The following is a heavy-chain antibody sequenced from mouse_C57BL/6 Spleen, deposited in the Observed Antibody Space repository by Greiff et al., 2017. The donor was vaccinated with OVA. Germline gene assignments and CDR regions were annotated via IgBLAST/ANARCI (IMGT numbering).Heavy chain of an antibody. V-gene: IGHV1-54*01. CDR1: GYAFTNYL. J-gene: IGHJ3*01. D-gene: IGHD2-5*01. CDR3: ARWESNYGSFAY. CDR2: INPGSGGT. Sequence: QVQLQQSGAELVRPGTSVKVSCKASGYAFTNYLIEWVKQRPGQGLEWIGVINPGSGGTNYNEKFKGKATLTADKSSSTAYMQLSSLTSEDSAVYYCARWESNYGSFAYWGQGTLVTVSA.